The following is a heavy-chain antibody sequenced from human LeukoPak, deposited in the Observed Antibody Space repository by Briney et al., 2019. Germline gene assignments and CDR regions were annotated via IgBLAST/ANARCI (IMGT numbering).Heavy chain of an antibody. Sequence: RAGGSLRLSCVASGFTFSEHYMDWVRQSPGQGLEWVSSISSTSAYIYYAESVKGRFSISRDNVDNVVHLRMSSLTNEDTAVYYCARVAVAGPTGWFDSWGQGTLVTVSS. CDR3: ARVAVAGPTGWFDS. J-gene: IGHJ5*01. V-gene: IGHV3-69-1*01. CDR1: GFTFSEHY. CDR2: ISSTSAYI. D-gene: IGHD6-19*01.